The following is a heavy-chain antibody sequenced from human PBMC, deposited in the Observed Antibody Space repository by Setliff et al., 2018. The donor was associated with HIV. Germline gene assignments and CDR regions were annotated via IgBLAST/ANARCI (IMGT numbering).Heavy chain of an antibody. CDR1: GDSINSGNYY. CDR3: ATSPAGEILGSRPFYFDY. D-gene: IGHD3-10*01. J-gene: IGHJ4*02. V-gene: IGHV4-31*03. CDR2: IYYRGST. Sequence: PSETLSLTCTVSGDSINSGNYYWSWIRQHPGKGLEWIGYIYYRGSTYYSPSLKSRVTISEDTSKNQFSLKMRSVTAAYTAVYYCATSPAGEILGSRPFYFDYWGQGTLVTVSS.